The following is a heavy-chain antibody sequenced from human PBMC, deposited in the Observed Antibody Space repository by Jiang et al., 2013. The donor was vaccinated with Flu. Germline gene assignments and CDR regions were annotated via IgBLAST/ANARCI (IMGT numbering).Heavy chain of an antibody. Sequence: SGAEVKKPGSSVKVSCKASGGTFSSYTISWVRQAPGQGLEWMGRIIPILGIANYAQKFQGRVTITADKSTSTAYMELSSLRSEDTAVYYCARGDYYGSGSYFGPYYFDYWGQGTLVTVSS. CDR3: ARGDYYGSGSYFGPYYFDY. J-gene: IGHJ4*02. CDR2: IIPILGIA. CDR1: GGTFSSYT. V-gene: IGHV1-69*04. D-gene: IGHD3-10*01.